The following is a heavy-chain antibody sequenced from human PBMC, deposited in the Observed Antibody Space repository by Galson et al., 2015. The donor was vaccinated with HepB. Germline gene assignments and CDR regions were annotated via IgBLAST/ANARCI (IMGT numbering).Heavy chain of an antibody. CDR2: IYHTGSA. Sequence: ETLSLTCAVSGGSITSLNWWTWVRQPPGKGLEWIGEIYHTGSANYSPSLRSRVTISVDKSKNQFSLNLRFVTAADTAVYYCASHTGGGYSYYFDYWGQGTLVTVSS. V-gene: IGHV4-4*02. CDR1: GGSITSLNW. CDR3: ASHTGGGYSYYFDY. D-gene: IGHD3-16*01. J-gene: IGHJ4*02.